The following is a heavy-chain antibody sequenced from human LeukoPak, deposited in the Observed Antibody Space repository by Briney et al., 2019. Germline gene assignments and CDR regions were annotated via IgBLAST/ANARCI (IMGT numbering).Heavy chain of an antibody. Sequence: GGSLRLSCAASRFTLSTYWMSWVRQAPGKGLEWVAHIKQDGSQEYYVDSVKGRFTISRDSAKNSLYLQMNSLRAEDTAVYYCAKDLNSRRNGVFDPWGQGTLVTVSS. J-gene: IGHJ5*02. CDR3: AKDLNSRRNGVFDP. CDR2: IKQDGSQE. D-gene: IGHD2/OR15-2a*01. CDR1: RFTLSTYW. V-gene: IGHV3-7*01.